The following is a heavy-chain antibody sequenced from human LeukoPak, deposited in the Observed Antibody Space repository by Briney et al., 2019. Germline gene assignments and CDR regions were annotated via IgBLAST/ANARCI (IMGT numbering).Heavy chain of an antibody. CDR2: IYYSGST. D-gene: IGHD6-19*01. CDR1: GGSISSGGYY. Sequence: SGGSISSGGYYWSWIRXHQGRGLEWIGYIYYSGSTYYNPSLKSRVTISVDTSKNQFSLKLSSVTAADTAVYYCARGGQWRNYWGQGTLVTVSS. CDR3: ARGGQWRNY. J-gene: IGHJ4*02. V-gene: IGHV4-31*02.